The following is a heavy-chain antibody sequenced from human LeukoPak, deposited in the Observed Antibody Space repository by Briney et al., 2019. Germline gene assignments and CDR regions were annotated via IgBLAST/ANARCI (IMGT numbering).Heavy chain of an antibody. CDR2: IYSSGST. J-gene: IGHJ4*02. V-gene: IGHV4-39*07. CDR3: ARAGDIAMAYPAYFDY. CDR1: DGSISSSSYY. Sequence: PSETLSLTCSVSDGSISSSSYYWGWIRQPPGKGLEWIASIYSSGSTYYNPSLKSRVTISVDTSKNQFSLKLSSVTAADTAVYYCARAGDIAMAYPAYFDYWGQGTPVTVSS. D-gene: IGHD5-18*01.